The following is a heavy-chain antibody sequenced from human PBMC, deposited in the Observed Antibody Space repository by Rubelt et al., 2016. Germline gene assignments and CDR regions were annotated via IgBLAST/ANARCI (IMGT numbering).Heavy chain of an antibody. J-gene: IGHJ6*02. CDR1: GGSIISGGYS. CDR2: IYYSGTT. Sequence: QVQLQESGPGLVKPSQTLSLTCAVSGGSIISGGYSWSWIRQPPGKGLEWIAYIYYSGTTYCNPSLKSRVTMSLDTSKNQFAPQMSAVTAADTVGDYCARDRTPRGDDSGMDVWGQGTTVTVSS. V-gene: IGHV4-30-4*07. D-gene: IGHD5-12*01. CDR3: ARDRTPRGDDSGMDV.